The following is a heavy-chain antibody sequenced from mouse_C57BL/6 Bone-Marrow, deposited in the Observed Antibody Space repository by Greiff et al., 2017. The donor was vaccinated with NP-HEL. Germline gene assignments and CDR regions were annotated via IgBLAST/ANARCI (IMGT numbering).Heavy chain of an antibody. V-gene: IGHV5-12*01. CDR3: ARLGTALAMDY. Sequence: EVQLQESGGGLVQPGGSLKLSCAASGFTFSDYYMYWVRQTPEKRLEWVAYISNGGGSTYYPDTVKGRFTISRDNAKNTLYLQMSRLKSEDTAMYYCARLGTALAMDYWGQGTSVTVSS. CDR2: ISNGGGST. CDR1: GFTFSDYY. D-gene: IGHD3-3*01. J-gene: IGHJ4*01.